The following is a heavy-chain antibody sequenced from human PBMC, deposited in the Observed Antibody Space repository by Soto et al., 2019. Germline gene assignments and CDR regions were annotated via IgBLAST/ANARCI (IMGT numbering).Heavy chain of an antibody. V-gene: IGHV3-23*01. Sequence: GGSLRLSCAASGFTFTSSAMSWVRQAPGKGLEWVSAIGTRGAATWYADSVKGRFTISRDNSANTLYLQMSSLRGEDTALYYCAKGSASARPYYFDCWGQGTLVTVSS. D-gene: IGHD6-6*01. J-gene: IGHJ4*02. CDR3: AKGSASARPYYFDC. CDR2: IGTRGAAT. CDR1: GFTFTSSA.